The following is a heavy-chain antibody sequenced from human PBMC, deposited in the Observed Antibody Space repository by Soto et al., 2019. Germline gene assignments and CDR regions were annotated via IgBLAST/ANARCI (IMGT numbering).Heavy chain of an antibody. J-gene: IGHJ4*02. Sequence: QVQLQESGPGLVKPSETLSLTCAVSGGSISSNNWWSWVRQAPGKGLEWIGEIYHSGRTSYNPSLRSRVTMSVDKSKNQFSLIVTSVTDADTAVYYCTKDGSGHPYYSDNWGPGTLVTVSS. V-gene: IGHV4-4*02. CDR2: IYHSGRT. D-gene: IGHD3-3*01. CDR3: TKDGSGHPYYSDN. CDR1: GGSISSNNW.